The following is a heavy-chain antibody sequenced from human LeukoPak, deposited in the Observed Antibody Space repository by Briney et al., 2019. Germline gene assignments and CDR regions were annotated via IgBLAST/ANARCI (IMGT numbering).Heavy chain of an antibody. Sequence: ETLSLTCAVYGGSFSGYYWSWIRQPPGKGLEWVSSIFPSGGEIHYADSVRGRFTISRDNSKSTLSLQMNSLRAEDTAIYYCATYRQALLPFESWGQGTLVTVSS. D-gene: IGHD5-18*01. CDR1: GGSFSGYY. CDR2: IFPSGGEI. J-gene: IGHJ4*02. V-gene: IGHV3-23*01. CDR3: ATYRQALLPFES.